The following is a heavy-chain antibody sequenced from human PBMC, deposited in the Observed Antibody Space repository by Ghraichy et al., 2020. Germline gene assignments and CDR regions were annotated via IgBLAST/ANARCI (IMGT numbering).Heavy chain of an antibody. Sequence: SETLSLTCAVSGYSISSSNWWGWIRQPPGKGLEWIGYIYYSGSTYYNPSLKSRVTMSVDTSKNQFSLKLSSVTAVDTAVYYCASYDSSGYSFDYWGQGTLVTVSS. J-gene: IGHJ4*02. D-gene: IGHD3-22*01. CDR3: ASYDSSGYSFDY. CDR1: GYSISSSNW. CDR2: IYYSGST. V-gene: IGHV4-28*01.